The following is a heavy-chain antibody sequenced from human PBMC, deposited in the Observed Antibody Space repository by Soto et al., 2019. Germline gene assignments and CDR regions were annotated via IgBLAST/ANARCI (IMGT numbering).Heavy chain of an antibody. V-gene: IGHV1-69*08. D-gene: IGHD5-18*01. CDR2: IIPTLDIV. Sequence: QVQLVQSGAELKKPGSSVKVSCEASGDTFNSHTIIAWVRQAPGQGPEWMGRIIPTLDIVDYAQKFQDRVTITADRPTNTAFMELRSLVSEDTAVYYCARDERGYNYVSDYGLDVWGQVTMVTVS. CDR3: ARDERGYNYVSDYGLDV. CDR1: GDTFNSHT. J-gene: IGHJ6*02.